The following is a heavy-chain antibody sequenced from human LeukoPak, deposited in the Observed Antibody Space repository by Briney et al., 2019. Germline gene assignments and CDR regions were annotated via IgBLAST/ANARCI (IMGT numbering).Heavy chain of an antibody. D-gene: IGHD2-15*01. CDR3: ARGGLIVVVVAAWYNWFDP. J-gene: IGHJ5*02. CDR2: INHSGST. Sequence: SETLSLTCAVYGGSFSGYYWSWIRHPPGKGLEWIGEINHSGSTNYNPSLKSRVTISVDTSKNQFSLKLSSVTAADTAVYYCARGGLIVVVVAAWYNWFDPWGQGTLVTVSS. CDR1: GGSFSGYY. V-gene: IGHV4-34*01.